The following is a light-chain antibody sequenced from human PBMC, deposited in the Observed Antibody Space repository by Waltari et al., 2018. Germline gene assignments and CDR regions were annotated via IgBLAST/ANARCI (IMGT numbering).Light chain of an antibody. CDR3: CSYAGSRTWV. J-gene: IGLJ3*02. CDR2: EGN. V-gene: IGLV2-23*01. CDR1: SSDVGTYNL. Sequence: QSALTQPASVSGSPGQSITISCTGTSSDVGTYNLVSWYQHHPVKAPKLMIYEGNKRPSGVSNRFSAYKSGNTASLTSSGLQAEDEGDYYCCSYAGSRTWVFGGGTKLTVL.